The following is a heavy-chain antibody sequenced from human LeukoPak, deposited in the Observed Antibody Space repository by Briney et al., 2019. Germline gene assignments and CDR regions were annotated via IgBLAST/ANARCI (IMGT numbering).Heavy chain of an antibody. J-gene: IGHJ4*02. CDR2: ISSSSSYI. CDR1: GFTFRSYS. CDR3: ARGYCSSTSCYPYYFDY. V-gene: IGHV3-21*01. Sequence: GGSLRLSCAASGFTFRSYSMNWVRQAPGKRLEWVSSISSSSSYIYYAGSVKGRFTISRDNAKNSLYLQMNSLRAEDTAVYYCARGYCSSTSCYPYYFDYWGQGTLVTVSS. D-gene: IGHD2-2*01.